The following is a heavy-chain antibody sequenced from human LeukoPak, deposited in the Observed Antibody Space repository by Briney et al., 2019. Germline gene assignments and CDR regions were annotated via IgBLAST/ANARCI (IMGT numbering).Heavy chain of an antibody. Sequence: GGSLRLSCAASGFTFSSYGMHWVRQAPGKGLEWVAVISYDGSNKYYADSVKGRFTISRDNSKNTLYLQMNSLGAEDTAVYYCAKDDGGSYFDYWGQGTLVTVSS. V-gene: IGHV3-30*18. CDR3: AKDDGGSYFDY. D-gene: IGHD1-26*01. CDR2: ISYDGSNK. CDR1: GFTFSSYG. J-gene: IGHJ4*02.